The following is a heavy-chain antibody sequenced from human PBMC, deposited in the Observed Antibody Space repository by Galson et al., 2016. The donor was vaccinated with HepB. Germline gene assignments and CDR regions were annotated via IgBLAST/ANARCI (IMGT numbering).Heavy chain of an antibody. J-gene: IGHJ3*02. D-gene: IGHD3-22*01. CDR3: AREYYYDSSGDDAFDI. CDR1: RFTFSSYS. Sequence: SLRLSCAASRFTFSSYSMDWVRQAQGKGLEWVSSISSSRSYKYYVDSVKGRFTISRDNAKNSLYLQMDSLRAEDTAVYYCAREYYYDSSGDDAFDIWGQGTMVTVSS. CDR2: ISSSRSYK. V-gene: IGHV3-21*01.